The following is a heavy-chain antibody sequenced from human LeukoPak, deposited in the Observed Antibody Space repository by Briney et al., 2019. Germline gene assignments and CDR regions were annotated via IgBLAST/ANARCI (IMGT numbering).Heavy chain of an antibody. J-gene: IGHJ4*02. Sequence: QPGGSLRLSCAASGFTFSNYEMNWVRQAPGEGLDWIPHISRSGSTIYYADSVKGRFTISRDNAKNSLYLQMNSLRAEDTALYYCARDPGRHGHFDYWGQGTLVTVSS. CDR3: ARDPGRHGHFDY. D-gene: IGHD2-8*01. V-gene: IGHV3-48*03. CDR2: ISRSGSTI. CDR1: GFTFSNYE.